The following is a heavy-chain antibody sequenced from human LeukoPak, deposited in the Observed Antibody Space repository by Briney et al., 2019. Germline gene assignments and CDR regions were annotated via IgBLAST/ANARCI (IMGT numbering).Heavy chain of an antibody. J-gene: IGHJ5*02. CDR1: GFAFSNYW. D-gene: IGHD3-22*01. V-gene: IGHV3-74*01. CDR2: INSDGINT. Sequence: GGSLRLSCAASGFAFSNYWMHWVRQAPGKGLVWVSRINSDGINTSYADSVKGRFTISRDNAKNTLNLQMNSLRAEDTAVYYCARDLGQYYDTSDNWFDPWGQGTLVTVSS. CDR3: ARDLGQYYDTSDNWFDP.